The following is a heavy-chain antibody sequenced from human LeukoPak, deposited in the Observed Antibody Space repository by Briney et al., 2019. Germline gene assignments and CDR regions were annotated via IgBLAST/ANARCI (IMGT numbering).Heavy chain of an antibody. V-gene: IGHV1-8*01. D-gene: IGHD4-17*01. Sequence: ASVKVSCKASGYTFANYPMNWVRQATGQGLEWMGWMNPNSGNTGYAQKFQGRVTMTRNTSISTAYMELSSLRSEDTAVYYCATQYGDYGRWGQGTLVTVSS. J-gene: IGHJ4*02. CDR1: GYTFANYP. CDR3: ATQYGDYGR. CDR2: MNPNSGNT.